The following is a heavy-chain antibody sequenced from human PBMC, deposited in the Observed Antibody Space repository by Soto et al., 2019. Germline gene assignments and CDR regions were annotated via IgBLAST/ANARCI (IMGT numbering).Heavy chain of an antibody. V-gene: IGHV6-1*01. Sequence: QVQLQQSGPGLVKPSQTLSLTCAISGDSVSSNSAAWNWIRQSPSRGLEWLGRTYYRSKWYNDYAVSVKSRITINPDTSKNQFSLQLNSVTPEDTAVYYCAREETSYRASSSWFRVGNTLDYWGQGTLVTVSS. J-gene: IGHJ4*02. D-gene: IGHD6-13*01. CDR1: GDSVSSNSAA. CDR2: TYYRSKWYN. CDR3: AREETSYRASSSWFRVGNTLDY.